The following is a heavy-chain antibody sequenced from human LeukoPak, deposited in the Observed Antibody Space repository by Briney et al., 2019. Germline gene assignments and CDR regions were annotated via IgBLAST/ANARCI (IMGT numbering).Heavy chain of an antibody. CDR1: GGSFSGYY. CDR2: INHSGST. J-gene: IGHJ6*03. CDR3: AREKEDTMVRGVIYYMDV. D-gene: IGHD3-10*01. Sequence: PSETLSLTCAVYGGSFSGYYWSWIRQPPGKGLEWIGEINHSGSTNYNPSLKSRVTISVDTSKNQFSLKQSSVTAADTAVYYCAREKEDTMVRGVIYYMDVWGKGTTVTVSS. V-gene: IGHV4-34*01.